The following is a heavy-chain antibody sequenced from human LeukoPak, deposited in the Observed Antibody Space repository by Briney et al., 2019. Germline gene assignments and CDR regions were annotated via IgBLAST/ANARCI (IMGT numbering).Heavy chain of an antibody. CDR2: ISSSGTSI. J-gene: IGHJ6*04. V-gene: IGHV3-48*03. CDR1: GFTFSRYE. CDR3: ARDARSVLLWFGELSDYGMDV. Sequence: PGGSLRLSCAASGFTFSRYEMNWVRQAPGKGLEWVSYISSSGTSIHYADSVKGRFTISRDNAKNSLYLQMNSLRAEDTAVYYCARDARSVLLWFGELSDYGMDVWGKGTTVTVSS. D-gene: IGHD3-10*01.